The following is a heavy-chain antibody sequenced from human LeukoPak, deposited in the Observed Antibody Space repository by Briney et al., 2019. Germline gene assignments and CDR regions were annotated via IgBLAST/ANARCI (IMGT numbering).Heavy chain of an antibody. Sequence: GGSLRLSCAASGFTFTTYGMHWVRQAPGKGLEWVANIKQDGSEKYYVDSVKGRFTISRDNAKNSLYLQMNSLRAEDTAVYYCARDEYSYGDYWGQGTLVTVSS. V-gene: IGHV3-7*01. CDR2: IKQDGSEK. CDR1: GFTFTTYG. CDR3: ARDEYSYGDY. J-gene: IGHJ4*02. D-gene: IGHD5-18*01.